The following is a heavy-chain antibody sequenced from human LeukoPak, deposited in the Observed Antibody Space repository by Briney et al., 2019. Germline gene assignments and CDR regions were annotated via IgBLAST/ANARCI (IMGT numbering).Heavy chain of an antibody. Sequence: ASVKVSCKASGYTLNGYYMHWVRQAPGQGLEWLGWINPNSGGTDYAQKFQGRVTMTRDTSISTAYMELSNLSSDDTDVYYCAREGVVVTTLGYWGQGTLVTVSS. CDR1: GYTLNGYY. CDR3: AREGVVVTTLGY. V-gene: IGHV1-2*02. CDR2: INPNSGGT. D-gene: IGHD2-15*01. J-gene: IGHJ4*02.